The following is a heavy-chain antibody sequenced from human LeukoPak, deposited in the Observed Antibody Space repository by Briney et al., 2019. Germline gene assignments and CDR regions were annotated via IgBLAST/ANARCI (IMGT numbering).Heavy chain of an antibody. CDR2: IYTSGST. V-gene: IGHV4-59*10. J-gene: IGHJ4*02. D-gene: IGHD5-18*01. CDR3: ARYGDTAMAENYFDY. CDR1: GGSISSYY. Sequence: SQTLSLTCAVSGGSISSYYWSWIRQPAGKGLEWIGRIYTSGSTNYNPSLKSRVTMSVDTSKNQFSLKLSSVTAADTAVYYCARYGDTAMAENYFDYWGQGTLVTVSS.